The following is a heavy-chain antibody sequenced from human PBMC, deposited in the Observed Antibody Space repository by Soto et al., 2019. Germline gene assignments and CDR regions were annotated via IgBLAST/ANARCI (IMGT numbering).Heavy chain of an antibody. D-gene: IGHD1-26*01. J-gene: IGHJ4*02. CDR3: ARREIQGPIDY. CDR2: IYYSGTT. V-gene: IGHV4-28*01. Sequence: QVQLQESGPGLVKPSDTLSLTCAVSGYSISSSNWWGWIRQTAGKGLEWIGYIYYSGTTYYNPSLKSQVTMSVDTSKNQFSLKLTAVTAVDTAVYYFARREIQGPIDYWGQGTLVTVSS. CDR1: GYSISSSNW.